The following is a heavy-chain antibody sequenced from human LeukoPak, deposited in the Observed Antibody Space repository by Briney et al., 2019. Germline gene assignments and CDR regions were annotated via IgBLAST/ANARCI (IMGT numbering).Heavy chain of an antibody. J-gene: IGHJ4*02. Sequence: NSGESPKISCKGSGYSFTSYWIGWVRQMPGKGLEWMGIIYPGDSDTRYSPSFQGQVTISADKSISTAYLQWSSLKASDTAMYYCARHRGDYYGSGSEIDYWGQGTLVTVSS. V-gene: IGHV5-51*01. D-gene: IGHD3-10*01. CDR1: GYSFTSYW. CDR3: ARHRGDYYGSGSEIDY. CDR2: IYPGDSDT.